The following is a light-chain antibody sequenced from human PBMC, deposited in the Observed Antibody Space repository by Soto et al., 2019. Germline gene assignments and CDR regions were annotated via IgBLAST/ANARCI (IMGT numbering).Light chain of an antibody. CDR1: SSDVGKYNL. J-gene: IGLJ1*01. CDR2: QGY. CDR3: CAYAATYTYV. Sequence: QSALTQPASVSGSPGQSITISCTGTSSDVGKYNLVSWYQQHPGKAPKVMILQGYKRPSGVSNRFSGSKFGNTASLTISRLQAEDEAEYYCCAYAATYTYVFGTGTKVTVL. V-gene: IGLV2-23*01.